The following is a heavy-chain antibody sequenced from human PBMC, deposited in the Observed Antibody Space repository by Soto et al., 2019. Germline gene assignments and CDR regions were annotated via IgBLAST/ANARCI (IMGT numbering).Heavy chain of an antibody. CDR3: ARFAMDTAMVDFDY. J-gene: IGHJ4*02. Sequence: SVKVSCKASGGTFSSYAISWVRQAPGQGLEWMGGIIPIFGTANYAQKFQGRVTITADESTSTAYMELSSLRSEDTAVYYCARFAMDTAMVDFDYGGQGTLVTVSS. D-gene: IGHD5-18*01. CDR1: GGTFSSYA. V-gene: IGHV1-69*13. CDR2: IIPIFGTA.